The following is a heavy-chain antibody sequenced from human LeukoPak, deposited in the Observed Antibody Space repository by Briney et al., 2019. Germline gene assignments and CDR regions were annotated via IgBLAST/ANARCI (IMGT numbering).Heavy chain of an antibody. D-gene: IGHD6-13*01. CDR3: ARGLSAAPPGRY. CDR2: IYHSGST. CDR1: GDSISSNSW. Sequence: SGTLSLTCAVSGDSISSNSWWSWVRLPPGKGLEWIGEIYHSGSTNYNPSLKSRVTISVDKSKNQFSLKLSSVTAADTAVYYCARGLSAAPPGRYWGQGTLVTVSS. V-gene: IGHV4-4*02. J-gene: IGHJ4*02.